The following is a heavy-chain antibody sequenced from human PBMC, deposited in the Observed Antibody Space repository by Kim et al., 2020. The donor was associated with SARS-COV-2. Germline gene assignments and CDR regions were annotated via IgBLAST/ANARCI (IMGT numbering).Heavy chain of an antibody. Sequence: SETLSLTCTVSGGSISSSSYYWGWIRQPPGKGLEWIGSIYYSGSTYYNPSLKSRVTISVDTSKNQFSLKLSSVTAADTAVYYCARHPGASYGPYYFDYWGQGTLVTVSS. D-gene: IGHD5-18*01. J-gene: IGHJ4*02. CDR1: GGSISSSSYY. CDR3: ARHPGASYGPYYFDY. CDR2: IYYSGST. V-gene: IGHV4-39*01.